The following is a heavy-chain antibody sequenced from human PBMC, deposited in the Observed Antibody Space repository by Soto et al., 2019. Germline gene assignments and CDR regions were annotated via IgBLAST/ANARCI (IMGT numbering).Heavy chain of an antibody. CDR2: IYSGGST. Sequence: GGSLRLSCAASGFTVSSNYMSWVRQAPGKGLEWVSVIYSGGSTYYADSVKGRFTISRDNSKNTLYLQMNSLRAEDTAVYYCARAYSSGWYFGDWGQGTLVTVSS. V-gene: IGHV3-53*01. J-gene: IGHJ4*02. CDR3: ARAYSSGWYFGD. D-gene: IGHD6-19*01. CDR1: GFTVSSNY.